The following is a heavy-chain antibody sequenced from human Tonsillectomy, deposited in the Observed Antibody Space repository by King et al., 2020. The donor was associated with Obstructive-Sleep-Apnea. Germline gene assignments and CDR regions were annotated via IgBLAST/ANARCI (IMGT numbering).Heavy chain of an antibody. CDR2: ISYDGSNK. J-gene: IGHJ6*02. CDR1: GFTFSSYG. CDR3: AKEMIATAASGGMDV. Sequence: VQLVESGGGVVQPGRSLRLSCAASGFTFSSYGMHWVRQAPGKGLEWVAVISYDGSNKCYADSVKGRFTVSRDNSKNTLYLQMNSLRPEDTAVYYCAKEMIATAASGGMDVWGQGTTVTVSS. D-gene: IGHD6-13*01. V-gene: IGHV3-30*18.